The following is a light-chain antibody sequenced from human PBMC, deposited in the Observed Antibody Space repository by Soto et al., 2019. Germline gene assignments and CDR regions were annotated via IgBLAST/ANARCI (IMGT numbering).Light chain of an antibody. V-gene: IGKV3-11*01. CDR2: DAS. J-gene: IGKJ4*01. Sequence: EIVMTHSPATLSVSPWEIATLSCRASPSVSNSLAWYQHKPGQAPRLLIYDASNRATGVPTRFSGSGSGTDFTLTISSLEPEDFAVYYCQQRNQWPPVTFGGGTKVDIK. CDR1: PSVSNS. CDR3: QQRNQWPPVT.